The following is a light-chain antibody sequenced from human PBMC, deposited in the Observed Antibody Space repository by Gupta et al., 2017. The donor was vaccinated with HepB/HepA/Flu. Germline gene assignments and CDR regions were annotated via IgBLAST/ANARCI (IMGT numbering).Light chain of an antibody. J-gene: IGKJ4*01. Sequence: DIQMTQSPSSLSASVGDRVSITCRASQNINNFLNWYQQKPGEAPKLLIFSGSGLQSGVPSRFSGSGSGTDFTLTISSLQPEDCATYYCQQGFSVPLTFGGGTKLEIK. CDR2: SGS. CDR3: QQGFSVPLT. CDR1: QNINNF. V-gene: IGKV1-39*01.